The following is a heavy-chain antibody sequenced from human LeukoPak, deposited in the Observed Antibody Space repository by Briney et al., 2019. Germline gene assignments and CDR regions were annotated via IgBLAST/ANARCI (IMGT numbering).Heavy chain of an antibody. D-gene: IGHD1-7*01. CDR2: INPNSGDT. Sequence: ASVKVSCKVSGYTLTELSMHWVRQAPGNGLEWMGWINPNSGDTNYAQKFQGRVTMTRDTSISTAYMELSRLTSDDTAVYYCTRDINWNYGYWGQGTLVTVSS. CDR1: GYTLTELS. CDR3: TRDINWNYGY. J-gene: IGHJ4*02. V-gene: IGHV1-2*02.